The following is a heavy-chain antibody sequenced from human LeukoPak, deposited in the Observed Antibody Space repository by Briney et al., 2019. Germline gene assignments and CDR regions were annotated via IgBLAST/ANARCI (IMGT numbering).Heavy chain of an antibody. CDR2: ISSSSSTI. D-gene: IGHD6-19*01. Sequence: GGSLRLSCAASGFTFSSYSMNWVHQAPGKGLEWVSYISSSSSTIYYADSVKGRFTISRDNAKNSLYLQMNSLRAEDTAVYYCARDITSGWYRGFDYWGQGTLVTVSS. J-gene: IGHJ4*02. V-gene: IGHV3-48*04. CDR1: GFTFSSYS. CDR3: ARDITSGWYRGFDY.